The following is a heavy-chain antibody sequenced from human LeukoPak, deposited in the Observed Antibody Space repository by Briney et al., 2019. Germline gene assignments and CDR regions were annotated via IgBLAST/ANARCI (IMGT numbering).Heavy chain of an antibody. J-gene: IGHJ3*02. D-gene: IGHD2-8*01. CDR3: AREKVVLVVYASEDAFDI. V-gene: IGHV1-2*02. CDR1: GYTLTGYY. CDR2: INPNSGGT. Sequence: ASVKVSCKASGYTLTGYYMHWVRQAPGQGLEWMGWINPNSGGTNYAHKFQGRATMARDTSISAAYMELSRLRSDDTAVYYCAREKVVLVVYASEDAFDIWGEGAMVTVSS.